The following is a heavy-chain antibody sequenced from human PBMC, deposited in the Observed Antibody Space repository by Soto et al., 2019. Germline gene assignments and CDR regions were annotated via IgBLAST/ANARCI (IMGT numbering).Heavy chain of an antibody. J-gene: IGHJ4*02. CDR1: GFTFKDYS. CDR2: IKRDGLEK. Sequence: EVQLVESGGDLVQPGGSLRLSCAASGFTFKDYSMTWMRQAPGRGLEWVANIKRDGLEKYYVESVRGRFVISRDNAKNSLYLQMNSLRVEDTAVYYCARHTWWHFDWGQGTLVTVSS. V-gene: IGHV3-7*04. D-gene: IGHD2-8*02. CDR3: ARHTWWHFD.